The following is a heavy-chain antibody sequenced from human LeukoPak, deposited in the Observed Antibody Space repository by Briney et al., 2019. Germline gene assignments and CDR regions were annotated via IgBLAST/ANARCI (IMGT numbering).Heavy chain of an antibody. CDR2: ISGSSGST. CDR1: GFTFSSYA. V-gene: IGHV3-23*01. Sequence: GGSLRLSCAASGFTFSSYAMSWVRQAPGKGLEWVSAISGSSGSTYYADSVKGRFTISRDNSKNTLYLQMNSLRAEDTAVYYCAKDGSYYYDSSGQGYYFDYWGQGTLVTVSS. CDR3: AKDGSYYYDSSGQGYYFDY. D-gene: IGHD3-22*01. J-gene: IGHJ4*02.